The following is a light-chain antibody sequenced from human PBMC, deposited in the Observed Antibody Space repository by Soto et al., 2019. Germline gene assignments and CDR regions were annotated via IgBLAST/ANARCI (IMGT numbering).Light chain of an antibody. J-gene: IGKJ1*01. CDR2: GAS. CDR3: QQYGSSGT. CDR1: QSVSNTY. Sequence: EIVLTQSPGTLSLSPGERATLSCRASQSVSNTYLACYQQKPGQAPRLLIYGASNRATGIPDRFSGSGSGTDFTLTISRLEPEDFAVYYCQQYGSSGTFGQGTKVEIK. V-gene: IGKV3-20*01.